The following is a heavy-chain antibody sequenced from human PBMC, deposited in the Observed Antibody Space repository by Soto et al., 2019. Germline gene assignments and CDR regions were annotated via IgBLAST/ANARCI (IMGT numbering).Heavy chain of an antibody. D-gene: IGHD2-15*01. CDR1: GFTFSSYA. Sequence: QVQLVESGGGVVQPGRSLRLSCAASGFTFSSYAMHWVRQAPGKGLEWVAVISYDGSNKYYADSVKGRFTISRDNSKNTXYVXMNSLRAEDTAVYYCARDHVVVAATFRASYYGMDVWGQGTTVTVSS. CDR2: ISYDGSNK. V-gene: IGHV3-30-3*01. J-gene: IGHJ6*02. CDR3: ARDHVVVAATFRASYYGMDV.